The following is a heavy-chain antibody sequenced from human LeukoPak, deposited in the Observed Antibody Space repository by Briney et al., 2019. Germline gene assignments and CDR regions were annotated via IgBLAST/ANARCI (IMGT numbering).Heavy chain of an antibody. CDR3: ARPLGSNNWFDP. D-gene: IGHD2-15*01. J-gene: IGHJ5*02. Sequence: ASVKVSCEASGYTFTGYYMHWVRQAPGQGLEWMGWINPNSGGTNYAQKFQGRVTMTRDTSISTAYMELSRLRSDDTAVYYCARPLGSNNWFDPWGQGTLVTVSS. CDR2: INPNSGGT. V-gene: IGHV1-2*02. CDR1: GYTFTGYY.